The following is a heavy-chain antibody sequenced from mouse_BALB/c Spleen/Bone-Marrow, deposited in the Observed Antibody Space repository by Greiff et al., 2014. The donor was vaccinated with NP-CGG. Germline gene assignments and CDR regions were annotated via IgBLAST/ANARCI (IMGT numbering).Heavy chain of an antibody. CDR2: ISYDGSN. CDR1: GYSITSGYY. Sequence: DVQLQESGPGLVKPSQSLSLTCSVTGYSITSGYYWNWIRQFPGNKLEWMGYISYDGSNNYNPSLKNRISITRGTPKNQFFLKLNSVTTEDTATYYCARDRVFAYWGQGTLVTVSA. D-gene: IGHD3-1*01. CDR3: ARDRVFAY. J-gene: IGHJ3*01. V-gene: IGHV3-6*02.